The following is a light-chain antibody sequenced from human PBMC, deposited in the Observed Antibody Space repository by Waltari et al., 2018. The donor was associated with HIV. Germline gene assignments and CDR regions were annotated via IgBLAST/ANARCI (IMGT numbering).Light chain of an antibody. Sequence: QSVVTQPPSVSGAPGQRVSIAGTETSSHIGAGYAVAGYQQLPGTAPKYVISGSRKLPSGVPDRFSGSKSGTSASLAITGLQAEDEADYYCQSYDSSLSSVVFGGGTKLTGL. CDR2: GSR. J-gene: IGLJ2*01. CDR3: QSYDSSLSSVV. V-gene: IGLV1-40*01. CDR1: SSHIGAGYA.